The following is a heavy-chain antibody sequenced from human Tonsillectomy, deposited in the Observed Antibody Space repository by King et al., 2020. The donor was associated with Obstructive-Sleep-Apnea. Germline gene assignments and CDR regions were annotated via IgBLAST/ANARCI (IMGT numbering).Heavy chain of an antibody. V-gene: IGHV3-30-3*01. Sequence: VQLVESGGGVVQPGRSLRLSCAASGFTFSSYAIHWVRQAPGQGLEWVTIISYVGSNDYYAASVKGGYTISRDNSKNTLYLQMNSLRPEDTAVYYCARDAYNVYGLDVWGQGTTVTVSS. J-gene: IGHJ6*02. CDR1: GFTFSSYA. D-gene: IGHD5-24*01. CDR2: ISYVGSND. CDR3: ARDAYNVYGLDV.